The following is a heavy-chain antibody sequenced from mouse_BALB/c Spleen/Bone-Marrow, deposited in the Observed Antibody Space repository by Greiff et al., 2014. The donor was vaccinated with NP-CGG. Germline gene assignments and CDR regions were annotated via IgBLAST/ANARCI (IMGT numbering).Heavy chain of an antibody. Sequence: VKLQESGPGLVAPSQSLSITCTVSGFSLNDYGVSWIRQPPGKGLEWLGVIWGGGSTYYNSALKSRLSISKDNSKSQVFLKMNSLQTDDTAMYYCAKQYGNYDWYFDVLGAGTTVTVSS. J-gene: IGHJ1*01. CDR2: IWGGGST. CDR3: AKQYGNYDWYFDV. V-gene: IGHV2-6-5*01. CDR1: GFSLNDYG. D-gene: IGHD2-1*01.